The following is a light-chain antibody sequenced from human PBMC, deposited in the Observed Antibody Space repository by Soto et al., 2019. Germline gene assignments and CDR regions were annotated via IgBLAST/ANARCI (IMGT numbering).Light chain of an antibody. V-gene: IGKV1-39*01. Sequence: DIQMTQSPSSLSASVGDRVTITCRASQDISNYLNWYQHRLGRAPKLLIYDATRLQSGVSSRFSGSGSGTDFTPTISSLQPEDFATYYCQQSYVTPRTFGPGTRLDIK. J-gene: IGKJ1*01. CDR3: QQSYVTPRT. CDR2: DAT. CDR1: QDISNY.